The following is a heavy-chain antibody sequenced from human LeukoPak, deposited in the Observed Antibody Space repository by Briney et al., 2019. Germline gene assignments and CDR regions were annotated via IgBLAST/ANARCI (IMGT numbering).Heavy chain of an antibody. V-gene: IGHV3-30*02. CDR2: IENDGSNK. Sequence: GGSLRLSCAASGFTFRSFGMPWVRQAPGKGLEWVAFIENDGSNKYFADSVKGRFTISRDNFKSTLYLQMNNLRAEDTAVYYCANLLYYSYWGQGTLVTVSS. CDR3: ANLLYYSY. CDR1: GFTFRSFG. D-gene: IGHD5/OR15-5a*01. J-gene: IGHJ4*02.